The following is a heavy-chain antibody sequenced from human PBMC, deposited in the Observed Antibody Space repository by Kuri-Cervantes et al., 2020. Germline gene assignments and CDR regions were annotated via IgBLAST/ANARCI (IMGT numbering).Heavy chain of an antibody. V-gene: IGHV3-30*14. CDR3: ARDPYSSGWYPYYYYGMDV. D-gene: IGHD6-19*01. CDR2: ISYDGSNK. CDR1: GFTFSSYA. J-gene: IGHJ6*02. Sequence: GESLKISCAASGFTFSSYAMHWVRQAPGKGLEWVAVISYDGSNKYYADSVKGRFTISRDNSKNTLYLQMNSLRAEDTAVYYCARDPYSSGWYPYYYYGMDVWGQGTTVTVSS.